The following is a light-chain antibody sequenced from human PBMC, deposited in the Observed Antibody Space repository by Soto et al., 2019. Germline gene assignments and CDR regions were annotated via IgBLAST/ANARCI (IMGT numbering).Light chain of an antibody. CDR3: QQRNRWLRT. CDR1: QSVINY. Sequence: EILLTQSPATLSLSPGERATLSCRASQSVINYLSWYQQKPGQAPRRLMYEASKRATGIPARFSGSGSGTDFTLTISSLEPEDFAVYYCQQRNRWLRTFGQGTKLEIK. J-gene: IGKJ2*01. CDR2: EAS. V-gene: IGKV3-11*01.